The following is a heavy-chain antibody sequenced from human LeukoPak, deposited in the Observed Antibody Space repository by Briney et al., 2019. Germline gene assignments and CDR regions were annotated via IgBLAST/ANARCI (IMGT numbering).Heavy chain of an antibody. J-gene: IGHJ6*02. CDR2: IHSDGSTT. Sequence: GGSLRLSCAVSGITVSKYWMHWVRQVPGKGLVWVSRIHSDGSTTDYADSVKGRFTINRDSSKNTLSLEMNIMRVEHTAVYYCTRDANHYGGMDVWGQGPTVTVSS. V-gene: IGHV3-74*01. CDR3: TRDANHYGGMDV. CDR1: GITVSKYW.